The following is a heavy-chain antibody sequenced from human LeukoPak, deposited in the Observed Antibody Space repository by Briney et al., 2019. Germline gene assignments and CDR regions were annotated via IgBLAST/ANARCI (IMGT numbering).Heavy chain of an antibody. CDR2: IYPRDGST. V-gene: IGHV1-46*01. Sequence: ASVKVSCKASGYSFTSNYIHWVRQAPGQGLEWMGMIYPRDGSTSYAQKFQGRVTVTRDTSTSTVHMELSGLRSEDTAVYYCAREKEAFDYWGQEPRVTVSS. CDR3: AREKEAFDY. J-gene: IGHJ4*02. CDR1: GYSFTSNY.